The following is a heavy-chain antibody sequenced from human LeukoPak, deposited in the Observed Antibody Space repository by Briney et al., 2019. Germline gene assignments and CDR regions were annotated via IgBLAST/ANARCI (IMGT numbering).Heavy chain of an antibody. CDR3: AXYYXSGLGGPNWFDP. Sequence: PSETLSLTCAVSGGSISSGGYSWSWIRQPPGKGLEWIGYIYHSGSTYYNPSLKSRVTISVDRSKNQFSLKLSSVTAADMAVYYXAXYYXSGLGGPNWFDPWGQGTLVTVXS. CDR1: GGSISSGGYS. CDR2: IYHSGST. J-gene: IGHJ5*02. D-gene: IGHD3-10*01. V-gene: IGHV4-30-2*01.